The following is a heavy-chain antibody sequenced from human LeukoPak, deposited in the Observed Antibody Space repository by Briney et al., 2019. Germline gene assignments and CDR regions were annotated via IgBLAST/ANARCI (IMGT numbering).Heavy chain of an antibody. CDR3: AKDPDLWSGAGNCFDP. Sequence: PGRSLRLSCAASGFTFSNYGIHWVRQAPGKGLEWVSAISGSGGSTYYADSVKGRFSISRDNSKNTLYLQMNSLRAEDTAVYYCAKDPDLWSGAGNCFDPWAQGTLVPVSS. CDR2: ISGSGGST. V-gene: IGHV3-23*01. J-gene: IGHJ5*02. CDR1: GFTFSNYG. D-gene: IGHD3-10*01.